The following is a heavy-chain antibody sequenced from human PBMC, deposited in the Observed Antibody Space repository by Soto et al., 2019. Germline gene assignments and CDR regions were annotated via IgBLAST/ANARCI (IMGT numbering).Heavy chain of an antibody. Sequence: GGSLRLCCAVSGFYFNNYGINWVRQAPGKGPEWVSSVSKSDYTYYSDSVKGRFTISRDNAKNSVSLQMNSLRAEDTAVYYCAREDSIIIPAVSDFWGQGTLVTVSS. CDR2: VSKSDYT. CDR1: GFYFNNYG. CDR3: AREDSIIIPAVSDF. J-gene: IGHJ4*02. D-gene: IGHD2-2*01. V-gene: IGHV3-21*01.